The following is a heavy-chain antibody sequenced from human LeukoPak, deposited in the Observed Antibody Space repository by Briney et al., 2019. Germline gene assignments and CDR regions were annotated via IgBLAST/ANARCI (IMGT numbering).Heavy chain of an antibody. D-gene: IGHD1-26*01. CDR1: GFTFSRYA. CDR3: AKYGPQDSGSSHFDY. J-gene: IGHJ4*02. Sequence: GSPRIFCAAGGFTFSRYAMCRGRPAPGKGLELVSTIRDSGSSTHYADSVKGRFTTSRDNSKNTLFLQMNSLGAEDTAIYYCAKYGPQDSGSSHFDYWGQGALVTVSS. V-gene: IGHV3-23*01. CDR2: IRDSGSST.